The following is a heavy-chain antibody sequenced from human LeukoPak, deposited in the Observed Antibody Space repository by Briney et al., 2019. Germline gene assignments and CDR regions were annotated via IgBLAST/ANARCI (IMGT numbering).Heavy chain of an antibody. CDR1: GFTFSDHY. D-gene: IGHD3-3*01. V-gene: IGHV3-72*01. Sequence: PGGSLRLSCAASGFTFSDHYMDWLRQAPGKGLEWVGRTRNKANSYTTEYATSVKGIFTASRDASKNSLHMQMNSLKTEDTAVYYCARASGNSTIRYYFDNWGQGTLVTVSS. CDR2: TRNKANSYTT. J-gene: IGHJ4*02. CDR3: ARASGNSTIRYYFDN.